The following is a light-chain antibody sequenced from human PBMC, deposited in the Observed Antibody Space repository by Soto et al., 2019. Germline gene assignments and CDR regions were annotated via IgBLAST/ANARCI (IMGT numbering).Light chain of an antibody. CDR2: DTS. J-gene: IGKJ4*01. Sequence: EIVLTQSPATLSLSPGERATLSYRTSQSVGRNLAWYQQKPGQAPRLLMYDTSNRATGIPARFSGSGSGTDFTLTINTLEPEDFGVYYCQTRSNWPLTFGGGTKVEIK. CDR1: QSVGRN. V-gene: IGKV3-11*01. CDR3: QTRSNWPLT.